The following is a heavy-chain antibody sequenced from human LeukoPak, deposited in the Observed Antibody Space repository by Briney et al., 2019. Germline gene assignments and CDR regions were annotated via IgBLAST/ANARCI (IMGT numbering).Heavy chain of an antibody. CDR3: SRAGPDWRIDS. J-gene: IGHJ4*02. D-gene: IGHD3-9*01. V-gene: IGHV3-74*01. CDR1: GFTFSSYW. Sequence: GGSLRLSCAASGFTFSSYWMHWVRQVRGNGLVWVSRITSEGSSTSYADSVKGRFTISRDNAKNTLYLQMNSLRAEDTAVYYCSRAGPDWRIDSWGQGTLVTVSS. CDR2: ITSEGSST.